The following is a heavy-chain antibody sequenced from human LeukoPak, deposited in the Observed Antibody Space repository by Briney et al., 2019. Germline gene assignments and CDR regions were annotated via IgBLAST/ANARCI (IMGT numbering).Heavy chain of an antibody. CDR2: ITAGGSNT. J-gene: IGHJ4*02. V-gene: IGHV3-23*01. D-gene: IGHD1-1*01. Sequence: GVSLRLSCGASGFTFSSFVMSWVRQTPGKGLEWVATITAGGSNTYYADSVKGRFTISRDNSKNTLHLQMNSLRAEDTAVYYCATRGTSATKYFADWGQGTLVSVYS. CDR3: ATRGTSATKYFAD. CDR1: GFTFSSFV.